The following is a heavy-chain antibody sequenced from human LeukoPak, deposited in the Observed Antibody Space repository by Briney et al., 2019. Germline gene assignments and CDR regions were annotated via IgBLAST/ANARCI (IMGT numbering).Heavy chain of an antibody. J-gene: IGHJ4*02. CDR2: ISGSDGST. CDR3: AKGFKVITFGGVIVKGDY. CDR1: GFTFSSYA. Sequence: PGGSLRLSCAASGFTFSSYAMSWVRPAPGKGLEWVSAISGSDGSTYYADSVKGRFTISRDNSKNTLYLQMNSLRAEDTAVYYCAKGFKVITFGGVIVKGDYWGQGTLVTVSS. D-gene: IGHD3-16*02. V-gene: IGHV3-23*01.